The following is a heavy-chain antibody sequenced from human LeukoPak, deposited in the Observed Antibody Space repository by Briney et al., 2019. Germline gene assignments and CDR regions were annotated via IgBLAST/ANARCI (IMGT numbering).Heavy chain of an antibody. J-gene: IGHJ4*02. CDR2: IIPIFGTA. D-gene: IGHD5-18*01. CDR3: AKASEEDSYGSETYYFDY. CDR1: GGTFSSYA. V-gene: IGHV1-69*01. Sequence: ASVKVSCKASGGTFSSYAISWVRQAPGQGLEWMGGIIPIFGTANYAQKFQGRVTITADESTSTAYMELSSLRSEDTAVYYCAKASEEDSYGSETYYFDYWGQGTPVTVSS.